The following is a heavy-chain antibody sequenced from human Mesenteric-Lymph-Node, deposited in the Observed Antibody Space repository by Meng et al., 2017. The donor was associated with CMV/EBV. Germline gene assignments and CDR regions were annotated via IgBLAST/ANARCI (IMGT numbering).Heavy chain of an antibody. CDR1: GFSFSDYG. V-gene: IGHV3-30*02. CDR2: IQFDGNKK. CDR3: AKDWGRYCRGISCYRSYFDY. D-gene: IGHD2-2*01. J-gene: IGHJ4*02. Sequence: GGSLRLFCAASGFSFSDYGMHWVRQAPGKGLEWLTFIQFDGNKKYYVDSVKGRFTISRDNSKNTVSLQMNSLRAEDTAVYYCAKDWGRYCRGISCYRSYFDYWGQGTLVTVSS.